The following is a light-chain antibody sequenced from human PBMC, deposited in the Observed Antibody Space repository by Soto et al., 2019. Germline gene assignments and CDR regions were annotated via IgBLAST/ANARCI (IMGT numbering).Light chain of an antibody. J-gene: IGLJ2*01. Sequence: QSVLTQPPSVPGAPGQRVAISYTGCSSDIGAGIDVHWYHKFPGTAPKLLIYANTNRPSGVPDRFSGSKSGTSASLAITGLQAEDEADYYCQSYDNRLSGPVFGGGTKLTVL. V-gene: IGLV1-40*01. CDR3: QSYDNRLSGPV. CDR2: ANT. CDR1: SSDIGAGID.